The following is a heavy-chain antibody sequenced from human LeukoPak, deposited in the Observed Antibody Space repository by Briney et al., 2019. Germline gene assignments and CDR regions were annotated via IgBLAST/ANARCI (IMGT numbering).Heavy chain of an antibody. CDR3: ARGDYFIIDY. J-gene: IGHJ4*02. CDR1: GFTFSNYA. Sequence: GGSLRLSCAASGFTFSNYAMSWVRQAPGKGLEWVSSISSSSSYIYYADSVKGRFTISRDNAKNSLYLQMNSLRAEDTAVYYCARGDYFIIDYWGQGTLVTVSS. CDR2: ISSSSSYI. D-gene: IGHD2/OR15-2a*01. V-gene: IGHV3-21*01.